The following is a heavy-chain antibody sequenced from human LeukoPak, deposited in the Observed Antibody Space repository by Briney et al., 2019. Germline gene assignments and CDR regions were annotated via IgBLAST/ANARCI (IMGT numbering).Heavy chain of an antibody. V-gene: IGHV1-2*02. CDR3: ARDGVPSAYNWFDP. CDR1: GYTFTGYH. CDR2: INPNSGGT. Sequence: ASVKVSCKASGYTFTGYHIHWVRQAPGQGLEWMGWINPNSGGTNYAPKFQGRVTMTRDTSIRTAYMELSRLRSDDMAIYYCARDGVPSAYNWFDPWGQGTLVTVSS. J-gene: IGHJ5*02. D-gene: IGHD2-2*01.